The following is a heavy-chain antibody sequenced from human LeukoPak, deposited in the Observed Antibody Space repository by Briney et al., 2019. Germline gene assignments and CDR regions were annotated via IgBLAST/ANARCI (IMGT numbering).Heavy chain of an antibody. Sequence: GGSLRLSCAASGFTFSSYAMSWVRQAPGKGLEWVSAISGSGGSTYYADSVKGRFTISRDSSQSALYLQMNSLRPEDTAVYYCAKDQGGNYYDYMDVWGEGTTVTVSS. CDR1: GFTFSSYA. V-gene: IGHV3-23*01. D-gene: IGHD3-16*01. J-gene: IGHJ6*03. CDR2: ISGSGGST. CDR3: AKDQGGNYYDYMDV.